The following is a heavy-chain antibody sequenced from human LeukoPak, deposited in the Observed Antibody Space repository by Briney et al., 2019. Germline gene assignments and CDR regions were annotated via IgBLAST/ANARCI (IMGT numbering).Heavy chain of an antibody. CDR3: AKDRPGYYDSSGYYFRWFDP. D-gene: IGHD3-22*01. CDR2: ISGSGGST. J-gene: IGHJ5*02. V-gene: IGHV3-23*01. Sequence: PGGSLRLSCAASGFTFSSYAMSWDRQAPGKGLEWVSPISGSGGSTYYADSVKGRFTISRDNSKNTLYLQMNSLRAEDTAVYYCAKDRPGYYDSSGYYFRWFDPWGLGTLVTVSS. CDR1: GFTFSSYA.